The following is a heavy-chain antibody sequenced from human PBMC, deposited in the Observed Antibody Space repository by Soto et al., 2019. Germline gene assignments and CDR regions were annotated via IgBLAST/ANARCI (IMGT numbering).Heavy chain of an antibody. Sequence: PGGSLRLPCTAYGLKFSDLYMSWIRQAPGTWLAGTAYISGSGGSTHHADYVQGRFAVSRDNAKNSLFLELKSLGAEDTAVYFCARDHPVTIFGVTTNGRFLDRWSQGSLVSVSS. CDR1: GLKFSDLY. V-gene: IGHV3-11*01. CDR2: ISGSGGST. J-gene: IGHJ5*02. CDR3: ARDHPVTIFGVTTNGRFLDR. D-gene: IGHD3-3*01.